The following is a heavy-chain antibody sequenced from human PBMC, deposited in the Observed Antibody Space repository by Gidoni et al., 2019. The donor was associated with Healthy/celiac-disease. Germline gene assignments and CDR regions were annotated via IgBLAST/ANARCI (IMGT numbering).Heavy chain of an antibody. J-gene: IGHJ6*02. CDR3: ASSIAVAGNQGYYYGMDV. D-gene: IGHD6-19*01. CDR2: IYYSGST. V-gene: IGHV4-59*08. CDR1: GGSISRYY. Sequence: QVQLQESGPGLVKPSETLSLTCTVSGGSISRYYWSWIRQPPGKGLEWIGYIYYSGSTNYNPSLKSRVTISVDTSKNQFSLKLSSVTAADTAVYYCASSIAVAGNQGYYYGMDVWGQGTTVTVSS.